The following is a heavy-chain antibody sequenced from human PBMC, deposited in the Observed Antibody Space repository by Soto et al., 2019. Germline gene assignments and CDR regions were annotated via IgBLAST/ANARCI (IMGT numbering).Heavy chain of an antibody. CDR1: GYTFTGYY. CDR2: INPNSGGT. V-gene: IGHV1-2*02. CDR3: ASGCSSTSCYINYYYGMDV. D-gene: IGHD2-2*02. J-gene: IGHJ6*02. Sequence: ASVKVSCKASGYTFTGYYMHWVLQAPGQGLEWMGWINPNSGGTNYAQKFQGRVTMTRDTSISTAYMELSRLRSDDTAVYYCASGCSSTSCYINYYYGMDVWGQGTTVTVSS.